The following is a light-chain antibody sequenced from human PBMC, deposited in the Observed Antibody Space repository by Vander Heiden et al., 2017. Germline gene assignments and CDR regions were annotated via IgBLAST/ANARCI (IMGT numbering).Light chain of an antibody. CDR1: RSVSTW. CDR3: QHYNSYPWT. Sequence: DIQMTQSPSTLSASVGDRVTITCRASRSVSTWLAWYQQKPGKAPRLLISGASNLGSGVPSRFSGSGSGTQFTLTITSLQPDDFGIYYCQHYNSYPWTFGQGTKVEIK. CDR2: GAS. J-gene: IGKJ1*01. V-gene: IGKV1-5*01.